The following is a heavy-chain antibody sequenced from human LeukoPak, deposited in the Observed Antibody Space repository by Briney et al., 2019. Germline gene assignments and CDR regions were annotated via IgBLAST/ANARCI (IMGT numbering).Heavy chain of an antibody. CDR2: IYYSGST. CDR1: GGSISSSSYY. Sequence: SETLSLTCTVSGGSISSSSYYWGWIRQPPGKGLEWIGSIYYSGSTYYNPSLKSRVTISVDTSKNQFSLKLSSVTAADTAVYYCARHTLEYSSSWFDYWGQGTLVTVSS. V-gene: IGHV4-39*01. J-gene: IGHJ5*01. D-gene: IGHD6-6*01. CDR3: ARHTLEYSSSWFDY.